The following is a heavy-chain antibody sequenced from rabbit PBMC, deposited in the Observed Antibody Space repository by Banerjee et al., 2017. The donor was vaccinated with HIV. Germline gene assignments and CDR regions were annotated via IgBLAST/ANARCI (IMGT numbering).Heavy chain of an antibody. Sequence: ASWVNGRFIISRDNAQNTVDLQMNSLTAADSATYFCARDLAGVIGWNFNLWGQGTLVTVS. J-gene: IGHJ4*01. CDR3: ARDLAGVIGWNFNL. D-gene: IGHD4-1*01. V-gene: IGHV1S8*01.